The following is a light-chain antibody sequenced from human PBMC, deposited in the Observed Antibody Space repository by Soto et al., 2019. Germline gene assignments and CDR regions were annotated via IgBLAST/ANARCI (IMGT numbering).Light chain of an antibody. CDR1: SSDIGGYNY. CDR3: GSRTADNHLVV. Sequence: QSALTQPPSASGSPGQSVTISCTGTSSDIGGYNYVSWYQQHPDKAPKLMLYEVTQRPSGVPDRFSGSKSGNTASLTVSGLQAEDEADYYCGSRTADNHLVVFGGGPKLTVL. CDR2: EVT. J-gene: IGLJ3*02. V-gene: IGLV2-8*01.